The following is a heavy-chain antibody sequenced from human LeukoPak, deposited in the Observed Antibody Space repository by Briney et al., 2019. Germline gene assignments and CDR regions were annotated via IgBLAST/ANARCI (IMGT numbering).Heavy chain of an antibody. CDR3: ARQVVAVAGTGYFDY. CDR2: IYYSGST. Sequence: SETLSLTCTVSGGSIRSSSCYWGWLRQPPGKGLEWIGSIYYSGSTYYNASLKSRGTISVDTSKNQFSLKLNSVTAADTAVYFCARQVVAVAGTGYFDYWGQGTLVTVSS. CDR1: GGSIRSSSCY. D-gene: IGHD6-19*01. V-gene: IGHV4-39*01. J-gene: IGHJ4*02.